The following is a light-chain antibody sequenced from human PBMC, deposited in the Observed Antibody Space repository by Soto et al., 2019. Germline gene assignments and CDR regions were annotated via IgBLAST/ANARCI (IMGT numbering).Light chain of an antibody. J-gene: IGKJ1*01. CDR1: QSISSW. CDR3: QQYNSYPWT. V-gene: IGKV1-5*03. CDR2: KAS. Sequence: IQMTQSPSTLSASVGDRVTITCRASQSISSWLAWYQQKPGKAPKLLIYKASSLESGVPSRFSGSGSGTALTLTISSLQADDFATYYCQQYNSYPWTFGQGTKVEIK.